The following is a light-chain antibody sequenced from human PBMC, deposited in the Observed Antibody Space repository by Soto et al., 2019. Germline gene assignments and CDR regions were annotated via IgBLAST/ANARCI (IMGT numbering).Light chain of an antibody. CDR2: DTS. Sequence: DIVLTQSPATLSLSPGDRATLSCGASQRVSGGYLAWYQQKPGLAPRLIIYDTSYRATGIPDRISGSGSGTDFTLTISRLEPEDFAVYYCQQYGSSPSLGQGTKVEIK. CDR1: QRVSGGY. V-gene: IGKV3D-20*01. CDR3: QQYGSSPS. J-gene: IGKJ1*01.